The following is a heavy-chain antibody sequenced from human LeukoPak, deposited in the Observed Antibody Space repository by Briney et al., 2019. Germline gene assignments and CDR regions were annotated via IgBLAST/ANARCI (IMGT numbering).Heavy chain of an antibody. CDR1: GYSISSGYY. J-gene: IGHJ4*02. V-gene: IGHV4-38-2*02. Sequence: SETLSLTCTVSGYSISSGYYWGWIRQPPGKGLEWIGSIYHSGSTYYNPSLKSRVTISVDTSKNQFSLKLSSVTAADTAVYYCARLRWLQPLPDYWGQGTLVTVSS. CDR2: IYHSGST. CDR3: ARLRWLQPLPDY. D-gene: IGHD5-24*01.